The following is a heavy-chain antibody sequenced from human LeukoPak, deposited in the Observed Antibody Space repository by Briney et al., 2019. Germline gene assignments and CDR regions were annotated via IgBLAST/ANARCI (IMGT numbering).Heavy chain of an antibody. Sequence: SETLSLTCAVSGASISSSNYYWGWVRQPPGKGLEWIGEINHSGSTKYNPSLKSRVTISVDTSKNQFSLKLRSVTAADTAVYYCVRRLLWFGNHYYMDVWGKGTTVTVSS. V-gene: IGHV4-39*07. CDR2: INHSGST. CDR1: GASISSSNYY. D-gene: IGHD3-10*01. J-gene: IGHJ6*03. CDR3: VRRLLWFGNHYYMDV.